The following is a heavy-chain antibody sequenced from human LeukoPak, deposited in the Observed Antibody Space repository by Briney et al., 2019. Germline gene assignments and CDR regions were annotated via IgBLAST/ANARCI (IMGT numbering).Heavy chain of an antibody. CDR3: ARGGLLDYGDYPYYFDY. V-gene: IGHV1-2*02. J-gene: IGHJ4*02. D-gene: IGHD4-17*01. Sequence: ASVRVSCKASGSTFTGYYMHWVRQPPGQGLEWMGWINPIRGGTNYAQKFQGRVTMTRDTSISTAYMELSRLRSDDTAVYYCARGGLLDYGDYPYYFDYWGQGTLVTASS. CDR2: INPIRGGT. CDR1: GSTFTGYY.